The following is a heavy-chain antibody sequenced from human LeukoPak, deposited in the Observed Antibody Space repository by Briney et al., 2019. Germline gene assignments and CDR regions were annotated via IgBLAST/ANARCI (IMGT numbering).Heavy chain of an antibody. D-gene: IGHD4-17*01. CDR2: ISAYNGNT. V-gene: IGHV1-18*01. CDR1: GYTFTSYG. J-gene: IGHJ6*03. Sequence: ASVKVSCKASGYTFTSYGISWVRQAPGQGLEWMGWISAYNGNTNYAQKLQGRVTMTTDTSTSTAYMELRSLRSDDTAVYYCTRHVDGDYERWYYYYMDVWGKGTTVTISS. CDR3: TRHVDGDYERWYYYYMDV.